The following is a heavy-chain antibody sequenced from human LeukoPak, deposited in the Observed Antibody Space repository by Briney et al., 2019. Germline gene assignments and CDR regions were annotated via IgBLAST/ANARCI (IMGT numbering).Heavy chain of an antibody. CDR3: TRDQINY. V-gene: IGHV3-53*01. J-gene: IGHJ4*02. Sequence: GGSLRLSCTASEFTVSRNYMLWVRQAPGKGLEWVSLIFSNGDTHYADSVKGRFTISRDTSKNTVSLQMNSLRVEDTAMYYCTRDQINYWGQGTLVTVSS. CDR2: IFSNGDT. CDR1: EFTVSRNY.